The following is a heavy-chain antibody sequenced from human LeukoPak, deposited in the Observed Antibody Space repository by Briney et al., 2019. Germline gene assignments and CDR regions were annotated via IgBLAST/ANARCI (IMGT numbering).Heavy chain of an antibody. Sequence: GGSLRLSCVASEFALSSYEMHWVRQPPGQGLERVSYISSSGSTIYYADSVKGRFSVSRVNAKNSLYLQMNSLRAEDTAVYYCARVLITVTTLEYWGQGNLVTVSS. J-gene: IGHJ4*02. CDR3: ARVLITVTTLEY. D-gene: IGHD4-17*01. CDR2: ISSSGSTI. V-gene: IGHV3-48*03. CDR1: EFALSSYE.